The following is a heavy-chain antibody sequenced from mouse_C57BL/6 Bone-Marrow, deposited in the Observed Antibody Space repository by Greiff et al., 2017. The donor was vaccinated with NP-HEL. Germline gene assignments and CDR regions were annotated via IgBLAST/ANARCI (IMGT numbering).Heavy chain of an antibody. CDR1: GYAFSSYW. CDR2: IYPGDGDT. J-gene: IGHJ3*01. Sequence: QVQLKESGAELVKPGASVKISCKASGYAFSSYWMNWVKQRPGKGLEWIGQIYPGDGDTNYNGKFKGKATLTADKSSSTAYMQLSSLTSEDSAVYFCASGPIFYDGHYGGFAYWGQGTLVTVSA. D-gene: IGHD2-3*01. CDR3: ASGPIFYDGHYGGFAY. V-gene: IGHV1-80*01.